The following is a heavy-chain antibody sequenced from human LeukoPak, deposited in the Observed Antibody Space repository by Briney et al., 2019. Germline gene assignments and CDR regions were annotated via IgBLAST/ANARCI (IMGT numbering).Heavy chain of an antibody. CDR2: ISGSGGST. J-gene: IGHJ4*02. CDR1: GFTFSSYG. CDR3: AKDRITMVRGVGDY. D-gene: IGHD3-10*01. V-gene: IGHV3-23*01. Sequence: GGTLRLSCAASGFTFSSYGMSWVRQAPGKGLEWVSAISGSGGSTYYADSVKGRFTISRDNSKNTLYLQMNSLRAEDTAVYYCAKDRITMVRGVGDYWGQGTLVTVSS.